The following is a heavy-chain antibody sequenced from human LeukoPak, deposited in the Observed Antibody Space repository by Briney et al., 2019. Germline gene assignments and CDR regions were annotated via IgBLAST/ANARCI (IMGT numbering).Heavy chain of an antibody. Sequence: GGSLRLSCAASGFTFNRYNMNWVRRAPGKGLEWVSSISTSSSYIYYADSVRGRFTISRDNAKNALYLQMNSLRAEDTAVYSCARGADGVSSNSRGWFDPWGQGTLVTVSS. CDR2: ISTSSSYI. D-gene: IGHD2-15*01. J-gene: IGHJ5*02. V-gene: IGHV3-21*01. CDR3: ARGADGVSSNSRGWFDP. CDR1: GFTFNRYN.